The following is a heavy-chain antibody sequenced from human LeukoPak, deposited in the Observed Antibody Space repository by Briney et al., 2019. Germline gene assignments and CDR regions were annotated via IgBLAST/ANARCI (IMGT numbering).Heavy chain of an antibody. V-gene: IGHV1-2*06. CDR2: INPNSGGT. CDR3: ARGGYSSSWYDGGMIDY. D-gene: IGHD6-13*01. CDR1: GYTFTGYY. J-gene: IGHJ4*02. Sequence: SVKVSCKASGYTFTGYYMHWVRQAPGQGLEWMGRINPNSGGTNYAQKFQGRVTMTRDTSISTAYMELSRLRSDDTAVYYCARGGYSSSWYDGGMIDYWGQGTLVTVSS.